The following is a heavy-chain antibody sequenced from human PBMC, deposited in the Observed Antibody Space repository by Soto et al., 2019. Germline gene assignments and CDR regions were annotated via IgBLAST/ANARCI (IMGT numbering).Heavy chain of an antibody. CDR1: GYTFTSYY. CDR2: INPSGGST. J-gene: IGHJ6*02. Sequence: ASVKVSCKASGYTFTSYYMHWVRQAPGQGLEWMGIINPSGGSTSYAQKFQGRVTMTRDTSTSTVYMELSSLRSEDTAVYYCVRDLDYGSLAHTNHLYYYYGMDVWGQGTTVTV. V-gene: IGHV1-46*01. CDR3: VRDLDYGSLAHTNHLYYYYGMDV. D-gene: IGHD4-17*01.